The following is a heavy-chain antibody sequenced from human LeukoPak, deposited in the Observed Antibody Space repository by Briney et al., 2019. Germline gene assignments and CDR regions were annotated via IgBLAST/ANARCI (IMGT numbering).Heavy chain of an antibody. CDR2: FDPEDGET. CDR3: ATNLYSSGWYNWFDP. J-gene: IGHJ5*02. D-gene: IGHD6-19*01. Sequence: GASVKVSCKASGYTFTGYYMHWVRQAPGKGLEWMGGFDPEDGETIYAQKFQGRVTMTEDTSTDTAYMELSSLRSEDTAVYYCATNLYSSGWYNWFDPWGQGTLVTVSS. V-gene: IGHV1-24*01. CDR1: GYTFTGYY.